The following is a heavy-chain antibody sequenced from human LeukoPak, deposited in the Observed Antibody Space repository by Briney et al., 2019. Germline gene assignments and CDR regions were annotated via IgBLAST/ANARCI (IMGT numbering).Heavy chain of an antibody. Sequence: GGSLRLSCAASGFTFSSYWMSWVRQAPGKGLEWVANIKQDGSEKYYVDSVKGRFTISRDNAKNSLYLQMSSLRAEDTAVYYCASTRLFPRGDYWGQGTLVTVSS. V-gene: IGHV3-7*01. J-gene: IGHJ4*02. CDR3: ASTRLFPRGDY. D-gene: IGHD3-22*01. CDR2: IKQDGSEK. CDR1: GFTFSSYW.